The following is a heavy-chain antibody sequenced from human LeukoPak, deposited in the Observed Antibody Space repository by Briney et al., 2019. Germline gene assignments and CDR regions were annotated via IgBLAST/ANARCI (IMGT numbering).Heavy chain of an antibody. CDR2: ISYDGSNK. D-gene: IGHD6-19*01. CDR1: GFTFSSYG. J-gene: IGHJ4*02. V-gene: IGHV3-30*03. CDR3: ARDFGARGWFDY. Sequence: GGSLRLSCAASGFTFSSYGMHWVRQAPGKGLEWVAVISYDGSNKYYTDSVKARFTISRDNSKNTLYLQMNSLRAEDTAVYYCARDFGARGWFDYWGQGTLVTVSS.